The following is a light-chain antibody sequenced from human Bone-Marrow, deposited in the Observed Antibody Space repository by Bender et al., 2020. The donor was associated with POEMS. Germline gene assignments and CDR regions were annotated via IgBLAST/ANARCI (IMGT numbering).Light chain of an antibody. J-gene: IGLJ2*01. V-gene: IGLV1-51*01. CDR3: CSYAGSSTYVI. Sequence: QSVLTQPPSVSAAPGQKVTISCSVSSSNIGRNYVSWYQQFPGTAPKLLIYDNDKRPSGIPDRFSGSKSGTAVTLDITGLQTGDEADYYCCSYAGSSTYVIFGGGTKLTVL. CDR2: DND. CDR1: SSNIGRNY.